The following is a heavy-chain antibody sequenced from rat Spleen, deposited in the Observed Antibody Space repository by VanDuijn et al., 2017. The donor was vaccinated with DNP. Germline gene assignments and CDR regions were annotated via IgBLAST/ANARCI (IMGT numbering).Heavy chain of an antibody. CDR1: GFTFSDYY. J-gene: IGHJ2*01. Sequence: EVQLVESGGGLVQPGRSLKLSCAASGFTFSDYYMAWVRQAPTKGLEWVASITSSGGSTYYPDSVKGRFTISRDNTKNTLYLQMNSLRSEDTATYYCVRVNWVPDYWGQGVMVTVSP. CDR3: VRVNWVPDY. CDR2: ITSSGGST. V-gene: IGHV5-25*01. D-gene: IGHD5-1*01.